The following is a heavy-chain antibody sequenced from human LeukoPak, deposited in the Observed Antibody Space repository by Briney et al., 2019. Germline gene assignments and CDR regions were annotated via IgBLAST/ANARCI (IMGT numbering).Heavy chain of an antibody. CDR3: VSFYETY. Sequence: GGSLRLSCAASGFTFDDYAMHWVRQAPGKGLEWVSGISWNSGSIGYADSVKGRFTISGDNAKNTVYLQMNNLRAEDTAVYYCVSFYETYWGRGTLVTVSS. CDR1: GFTFDDYA. J-gene: IGHJ4*02. V-gene: IGHV3-9*01. D-gene: IGHD2-2*01. CDR2: ISWNSGSI.